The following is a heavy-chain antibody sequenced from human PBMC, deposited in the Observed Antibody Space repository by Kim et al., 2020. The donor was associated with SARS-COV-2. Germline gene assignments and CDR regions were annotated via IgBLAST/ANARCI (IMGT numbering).Heavy chain of an antibody. CDR1: GGSLSGDY. J-gene: IGHJ4*02. CDR3: SRIRTYATGGSCFPSNFDH. CDR2: IDRGGGT. V-gene: IGHV4-34*01. D-gene: IGHD2-15*01. Sequence: SETLSLTCAVYGGSLSGDYGSWIRQSQGKGLEWNGQIDRGGGTNSNPSLKSQVTISIDMSKSQFSLKLSSVTEAGTAIYSCSRIRTYATGGSCFPSNFDHWGQGTLVTLSA.